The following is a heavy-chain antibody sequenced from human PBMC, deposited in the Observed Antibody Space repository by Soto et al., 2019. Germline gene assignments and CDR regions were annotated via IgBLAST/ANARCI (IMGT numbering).Heavy chain of an antibody. V-gene: IGHV4-34*01. J-gene: IGHJ4*02. CDR1: GGSFSGYY. CDR2: INHSGST. Sequence: PSETLSLTCAVYGGSFSGYYWSWIRQPPGKGLEWIGEINHSGSTNYNPSLKSRVTISVDTSKNQSSLKLSSVTAADTAVYYCARVRGQWLVKYYFDYWGQGTLVTVSS. D-gene: IGHD6-19*01. CDR3: ARVRGQWLVKYYFDY.